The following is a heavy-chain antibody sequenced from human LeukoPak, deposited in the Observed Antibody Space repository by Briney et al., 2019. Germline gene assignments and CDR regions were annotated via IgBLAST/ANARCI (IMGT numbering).Heavy chain of an antibody. J-gene: IGHJ6*03. Sequence: SVKVSCKASGGTFSSYAISWVRQAPGQGLEWMGGIIPIFGTANYAQKFQGRVTITADKSTSTAYMELSSLRSEDTAVYYCARDRVVHYYYYMDVWGKGTTVTVSS. D-gene: IGHD2-15*01. CDR2: IIPIFGTA. CDR3: ARDRVVHYYYYMDV. V-gene: IGHV1-69*06. CDR1: GGTFSSYA.